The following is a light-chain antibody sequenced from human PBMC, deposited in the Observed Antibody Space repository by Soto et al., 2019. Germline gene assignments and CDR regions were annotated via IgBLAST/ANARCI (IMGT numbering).Light chain of an antibody. V-gene: IGKV3-20*01. CDR3: QHYGSGGHT. CDR2: GSS. J-gene: IGKJ2*01. CDR1: QSVVSSS. Sequence: VLTQSPDTLSLYPGERATLSCRPSQSVVSSSVAWYQQKPGQPPRLLIYGSSNRASGIPDRFSGSASGTDFTLTISGLETEDFAVFYCQHYGSGGHTFGQGTKLEIK.